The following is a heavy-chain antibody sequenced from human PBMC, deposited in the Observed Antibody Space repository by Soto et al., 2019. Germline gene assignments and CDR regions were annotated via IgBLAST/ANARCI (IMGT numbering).Heavy chain of an antibody. J-gene: IGHJ6*02. CDR3: ARAIAVAGTRVQYYYYYGMDV. D-gene: IGHD6-19*01. CDR1: GGTFSSYA. Sequence: ASVKVSCKASGGTFSSYAISWVRQAPGQGLEWMGGIIPIFGTANYAQKFQGRVTITADESTSTAYMELSSLRSEDTAVYYCARAIAVAGTRVQYYYYYGMDVWGQGTTVTVSS. CDR2: IIPIFGTA. V-gene: IGHV1-69*13.